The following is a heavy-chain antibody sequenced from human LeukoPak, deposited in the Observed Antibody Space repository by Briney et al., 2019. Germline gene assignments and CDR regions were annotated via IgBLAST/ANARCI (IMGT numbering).Heavy chain of an antibody. J-gene: IGHJ4*02. V-gene: IGHV3-33*06. CDR3: ANLGSSWYLDY. Sequence: GRSLRLSCAASGFTFSSYGMHWVRQAPGKGLEWVAVIWYDGSNKYYADSVKGRFTISRDNSKNTLYLQLNSLRAEDTAVYYCANLGSSWYLDYWGQGTLVTVSS. D-gene: IGHD6-13*01. CDR1: GFTFSSYG. CDR2: IWYDGSNK.